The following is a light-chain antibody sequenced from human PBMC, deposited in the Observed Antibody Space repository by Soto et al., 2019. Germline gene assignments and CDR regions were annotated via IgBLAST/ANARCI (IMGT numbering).Light chain of an antibody. CDR3: QQGNTFPYT. V-gene: IGKV1-12*01. Sequence: DIQMTQSPSSVSASVGDRVTITCRASQDVRTWLAWYQHKPGKAPNLLISGASGLQSGVPSRFSGSGSGTYFTLTISSLQPEDFAIYFCQQGNTFPYTFGQGTTGDIK. CDR2: GAS. CDR1: QDVRTW. J-gene: IGKJ2*01.